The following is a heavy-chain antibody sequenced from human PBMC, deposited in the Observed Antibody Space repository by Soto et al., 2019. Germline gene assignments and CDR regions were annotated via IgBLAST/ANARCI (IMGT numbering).Heavy chain of an antibody. CDR1: GFTFSSYS. V-gene: IGHV3-21*01. CDR2: ISSSSSYI. J-gene: IGHJ6*02. CDR3: ARDSRGGYSYGLYGMDV. Sequence: EVQLVESGGGLVQPGGSLRLSCAASGFTFSSYSMNLVRQAPGKGLEWVSSISSSSSYIYYADSVKGRFTIARDNAKKSLDLQMNSLRGVDRAVYYCARDSRGGYSYGLYGMDVWGQGTTVTVSS. D-gene: IGHD5-18*01.